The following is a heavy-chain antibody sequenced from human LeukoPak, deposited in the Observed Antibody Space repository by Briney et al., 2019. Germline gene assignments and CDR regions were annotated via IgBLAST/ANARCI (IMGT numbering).Heavy chain of an antibody. V-gene: IGHV3-48*02. CDR3: VSRITVAGPDAFDI. CDR1: GFTFSSYS. D-gene: IGHD6-19*01. CDR2: ISSSSSTI. Sequence: GGSLRLSCAASGFTFSSYSMNWVRQAPGKGLEWVSYISSSSSTIQYADSVKGRFTISRDNAKNSLYLQMNSLRDEDTAVYYCVSRITVAGPDAFDIWGQGTMVTVSS. J-gene: IGHJ3*02.